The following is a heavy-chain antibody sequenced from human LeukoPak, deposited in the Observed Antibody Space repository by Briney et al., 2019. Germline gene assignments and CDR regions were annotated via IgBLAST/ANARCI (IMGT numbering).Heavy chain of an antibody. V-gene: IGHV3-23*01. CDR1: GFTFSSYG. CDR3: ATPVGADL. D-gene: IGHD3-16*01. Sequence: PGGSLRLSCAASGFTFSSYGMHWVRQAPGKGLEWVSAISGSGDNTYYADSVKGRFTISRDNSKNTLYLQMNSLRAEDTAVYYCATPVGADLWGRGTLVTVSS. J-gene: IGHJ2*01. CDR2: ISGSGDNT.